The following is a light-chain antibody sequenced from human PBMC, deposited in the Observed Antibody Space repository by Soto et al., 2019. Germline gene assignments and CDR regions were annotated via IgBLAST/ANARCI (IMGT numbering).Light chain of an antibody. CDR3: QQCLSFPLT. Sequence: DIQMTQSPSTLSASVGDRVTITCRASESISSWLAWYQQKPGKAPKLLIYKASTLESGVPSRFSGSGSGTEFTLTISSLQPDDFATYYCQQCLSFPLTFGGGTRVEIK. CDR1: ESISSW. J-gene: IGKJ4*01. CDR2: KAS. V-gene: IGKV1-5*03.